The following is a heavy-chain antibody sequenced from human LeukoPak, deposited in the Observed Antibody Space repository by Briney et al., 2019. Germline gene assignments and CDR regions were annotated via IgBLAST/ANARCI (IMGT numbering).Heavy chain of an antibody. Sequence: GGSLRLSCAASGFTFSRYAMSWVRQAPGKGLEWVSAISGSGGSTYYADSVKGRLTISRDNSKNTLYLQMNSLRAEDTAVYYCAKQEWDITIFGVVRTVDYWGQGTLVTVSS. V-gene: IGHV3-23*01. CDR3: AKQEWDITIFGVVRTVDY. J-gene: IGHJ4*02. CDR2: ISGSGGST. D-gene: IGHD3-3*01. CDR1: GFTFSRYA.